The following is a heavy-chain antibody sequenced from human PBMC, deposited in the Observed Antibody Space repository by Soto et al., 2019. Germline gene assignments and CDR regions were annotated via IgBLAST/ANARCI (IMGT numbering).Heavy chain of an antibody. V-gene: IGHV1-2*04. CDR1: GYTFTGYY. J-gene: IGHJ4*02. CDR2: INPNSGGT. CDR3: ARDRYSSSLDY. Sequence: ASVKVSCKASGYTFTGYYMHWVRQAPGQGLEWMGWINPNSGGTNYAQKFQGWVTMARDTSISTAYMELSRLRSDDTAVYYCARDRYSSSLDYWGQGTLVTVSS. D-gene: IGHD6-13*01.